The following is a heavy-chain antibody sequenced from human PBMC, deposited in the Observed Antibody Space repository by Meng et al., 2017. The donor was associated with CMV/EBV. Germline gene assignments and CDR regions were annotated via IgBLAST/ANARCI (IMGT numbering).Heavy chain of an antibody. CDR2: INHSGST. Sequence: QVQLQQWGAGLLKPSETLSLTCAVYGGSFSGYYWSWIRQPPGKGLEWIGEINHSGSTNYNPSLKSRVTTSVDTSKNQFSLKLSSVTAADTAVYYCARGSIAARLGLGDWGQGTLVTVSS. CDR3: ARGSIAARLGLGD. D-gene: IGHD6-6*01. V-gene: IGHV4-34*01. CDR1: GGSFSGYY. J-gene: IGHJ4*02.